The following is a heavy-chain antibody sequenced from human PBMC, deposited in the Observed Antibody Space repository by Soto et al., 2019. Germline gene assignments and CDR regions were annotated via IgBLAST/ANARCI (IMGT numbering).Heavy chain of an antibody. CDR1: GYTFTGYY. Sequence: ASVKVSCKASGYTFTGYYMHWVRQAPGQGLEWMGWINPNTGGTKYAQKFQGRVTMTRDTSISTVYMELSRLKSDDTAVYYCAKDPEASYNWFDPWGQGTLVTAPQ. J-gene: IGHJ5*02. CDR2: INPNTGGT. CDR3: AKDPEASYNWFDP. V-gene: IGHV1-2*02.